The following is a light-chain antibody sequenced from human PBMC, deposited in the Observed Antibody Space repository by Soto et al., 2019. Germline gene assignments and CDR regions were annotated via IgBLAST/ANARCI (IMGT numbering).Light chain of an antibody. CDR1: QSVSSSY. V-gene: IGKV3-20*01. CDR2: GAS. Sequence: MVLTMSPGTLSLTPGERATLSCRASQSVSSSYLAWYQQKPGQAPRLLIYGASSRATGIPDRFSGSGSGTDFTLTISRLEPEDIAVYYCQPYGSSHTFGGGSKVDIK. J-gene: IGKJ4*01. CDR3: QPYGSSHT.